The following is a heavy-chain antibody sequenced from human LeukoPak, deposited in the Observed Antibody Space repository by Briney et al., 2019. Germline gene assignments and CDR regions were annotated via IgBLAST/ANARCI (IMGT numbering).Heavy chain of an antibody. J-gene: IGHJ4*02. CDR1: AFTFSNYW. V-gene: IGHV3-7*03. D-gene: IGHD3/OR15-3a*01. CDR3: ARRRDFIDY. Sequence: GGSLRLSCAASAFTFSNYWMSWVRQAPGKGLEWVANIKEDGSEINYVDSVKGRFTISRDNAKNSLYLQMNSLRAEDTAVYYCARRRDFIDYWGQGTLVTVSS. CDR2: IKEDGSEI.